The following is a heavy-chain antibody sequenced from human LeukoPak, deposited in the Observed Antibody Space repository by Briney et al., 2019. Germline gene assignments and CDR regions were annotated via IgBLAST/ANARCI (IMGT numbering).Heavy chain of an antibody. J-gene: IGHJ4*02. Sequence: PGGSLRLSCAASGFTFSRYAMHWVRQAPGKGLEWVPVISYDGSNKYYAESVKGRFTISRDNSKNTLYLQMNSLRGEDTAVYYCARGRSTDSYDSRLNWGQGTLVTVSS. D-gene: IGHD3-22*01. CDR1: GFTFSRYA. CDR2: ISYDGSNK. V-gene: IGHV3-30-3*01. CDR3: ARGRSTDSYDSRLN.